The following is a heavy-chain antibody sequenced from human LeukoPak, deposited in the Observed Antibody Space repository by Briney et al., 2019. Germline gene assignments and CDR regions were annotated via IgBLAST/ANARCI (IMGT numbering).Heavy chain of an antibody. CDR2: ISSSSSYI. D-gene: IGHD3-3*01. CDR3: ARSLLYDSPDV. CDR1: GGSISSGDYY. Sequence: LSLTCTVSGGSISSGDYYWSWIRQPPGKGLEWVSSISSSSSYIYYADSVKGRFTISRDNAKNSLYLQMNSLRAEDTAVYYCARSLLYDSPDVWGKGTTVTVSS. V-gene: IGHV3-11*06. J-gene: IGHJ6*04.